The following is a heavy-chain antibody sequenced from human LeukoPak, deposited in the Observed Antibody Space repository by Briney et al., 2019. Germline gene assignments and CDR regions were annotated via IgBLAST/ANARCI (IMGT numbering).Heavy chain of an antibody. CDR1: GFTFSNAW. CDR3: TTEDIVLMVYASSTFDY. CDR2: IKSKTDGGTT. Sequence: PGGSLRLSCAASGFTFSNAWMSWVRQAPGKGLEWVGRIKSKTDGGTTDYAAPVKGRFTISRDDSKNTLYLQMNSLKTEGTAVYYCTTEDIVLMVYASSTFDYWGQGTLVTVSP. D-gene: IGHD2-8*01. V-gene: IGHV3-15*01. J-gene: IGHJ4*02.